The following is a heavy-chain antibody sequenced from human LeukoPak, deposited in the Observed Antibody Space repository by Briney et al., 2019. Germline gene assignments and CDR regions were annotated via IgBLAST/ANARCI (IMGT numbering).Heavy chain of an antibody. J-gene: IGHJ5*02. V-gene: IGHV3-7*01. CDR3: ARQGSSTSWNGGWFDP. Sequence: GGSLRLSCAASGFTFSSYWMSWVRQAPGKGLEWVANIKQGGSEKYYVDSVKGRFTISRDNAKNSLYLQMNSLRAEDTAVYYCARQGSSTSWNGGWFDPWGQGTLVTVSS. D-gene: IGHD2-2*01. CDR1: GFTFSSYW. CDR2: IKQGGSEK.